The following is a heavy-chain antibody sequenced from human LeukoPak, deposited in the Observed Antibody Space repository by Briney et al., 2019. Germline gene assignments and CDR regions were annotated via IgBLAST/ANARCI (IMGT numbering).Heavy chain of an antibody. CDR2: MNPNSGNT. J-gene: IGHJ4*02. D-gene: IGHD3-10*01. V-gene: IGHV1-8*01. CDR3: ARGQGRSGTTQDY. CDR1: GYTFTDYD. Sequence: ASVKVSCKASGYTFTDYDINWVRQATGQGLEWMGWMNPNSGNTAYAQKFQGRVTMTMDTSISTAYMEVSSLKIEDTAVYYCARGQGRSGTTQDYWGQGALVTVSS.